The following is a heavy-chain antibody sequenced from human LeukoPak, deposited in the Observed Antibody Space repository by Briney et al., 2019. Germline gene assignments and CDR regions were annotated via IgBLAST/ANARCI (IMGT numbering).Heavy chain of an antibody. CDR2: ISGSGGST. Sequence: GGSLRLSCAASGFTFSSYAMSWVRQAPGKGLEWVSAISGSGGSTYYADSVKDRFTISRDNSKNTLYLQMNSLRAEGTAVYYCAKDFGLAPYDYWGQGTLVTVSS. D-gene: IGHD3-10*01. V-gene: IGHV3-23*01. J-gene: IGHJ4*02. CDR3: AKDFGLAPYDY. CDR1: GFTFSSYA.